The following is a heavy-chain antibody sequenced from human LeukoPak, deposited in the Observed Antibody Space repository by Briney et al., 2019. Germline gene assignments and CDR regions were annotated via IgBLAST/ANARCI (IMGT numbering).Heavy chain of an antibody. D-gene: IGHD6-13*01. CDR3: ARLPPQFIAASGRIDY. CDR2: IYAGDSDT. CDR1: GYSFTSYW. V-gene: IGHV5-51*01. Sequence: GESLKISCKGSGYSFTSYWIGWVRQMPGKGLEWMGIIYAGDSDTRDSPSFQGQVTISVDKSITTAYLQWSSLKASDTAMYYCARLPPQFIAASGRIDYWGQGTLVTVS. J-gene: IGHJ4*02.